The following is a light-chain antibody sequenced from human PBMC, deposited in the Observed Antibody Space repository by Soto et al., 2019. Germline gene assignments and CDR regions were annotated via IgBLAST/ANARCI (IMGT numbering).Light chain of an antibody. CDR1: SSDVGYDNY. Sequence: QSVLTQPASVSGSPGQSITISCTGTSSDVGYDNYVSWFQQHPGKAPKLMIYEVSRRPSGVSNRFSGSKSANTASLTISGLQSEDEADYYCSSYSSTTTLVFGGGTKLTVL. V-gene: IGLV2-14*01. CDR2: EVS. J-gene: IGLJ3*02. CDR3: SSYSSTTTLV.